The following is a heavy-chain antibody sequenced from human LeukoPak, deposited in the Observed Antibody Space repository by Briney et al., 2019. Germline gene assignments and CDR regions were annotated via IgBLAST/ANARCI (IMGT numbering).Heavy chain of an antibody. D-gene: IGHD5-18*01. V-gene: IGHV3-23*01. CDR1: GFTFSSYA. CDR2: ISGSGGST. Sequence: GGSLRLSCAASGFTFSSYAMSWVRQAPGKGLEWVSAISGSGGSTYYADSVKGRFTTSRDKSKTTLHLQMNGLRAEDTAVYYCAKDEGDSYGLIGYWGEGALVTVSS. CDR3: AKDEGDSYGLIGY. J-gene: IGHJ4*02.